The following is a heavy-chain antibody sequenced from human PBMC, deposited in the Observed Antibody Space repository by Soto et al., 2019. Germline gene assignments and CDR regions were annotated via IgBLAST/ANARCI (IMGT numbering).Heavy chain of an antibody. Sequence: GGSLRLSCAACGFTFGTYAMSWVCQAPGKGLEWVSSISGSDGTTYYADSVKGRFSISRDKSKNTLYLQMNSLRAEDTAIYYCAKLDFWNSYYGLDVWGQGTTVTVSS. CDR2: ISGSDGTT. V-gene: IGHV3-23*01. J-gene: IGHJ6*02. D-gene: IGHD3-3*01. CDR3: AKLDFWNSYYGLDV. CDR1: GFTFGTYA.